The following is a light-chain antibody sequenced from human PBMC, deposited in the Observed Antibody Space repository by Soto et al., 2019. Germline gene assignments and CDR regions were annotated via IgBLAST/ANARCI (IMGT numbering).Light chain of an antibody. V-gene: IGKV3-20*01. Sequence: EIVFTQSPGTLSLSPGERATLSCRASQRVSSSYLAWYQQKPGQAPRLLIYGASSRVTGLPDRFSGSGSGTDFTLTISRLEPEDFAVYYCKQYGSSPDTFGQGTKLEIK. J-gene: IGKJ2*01. CDR1: QRVSSSY. CDR2: GAS. CDR3: KQYGSSPDT.